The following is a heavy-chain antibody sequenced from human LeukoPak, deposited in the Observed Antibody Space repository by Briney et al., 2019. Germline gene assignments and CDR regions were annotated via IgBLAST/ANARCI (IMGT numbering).Heavy chain of an antibody. CDR3: AAVFGSGYSYYFDY. Sequence: GTSVKVSCKASGFTFTSSSMQWVRQARGQRLEWIGWIAVGSGNTNYAQKFQGRVTITRDMSTSTAYMELSSLRSEDTAVYYCAAVFGSGYSYYFDYWGRGTLVTVSS. J-gene: IGHJ4*02. D-gene: IGHD3-22*01. CDR2: IAVGSGNT. V-gene: IGHV1-58*02. CDR1: GFTFTSSS.